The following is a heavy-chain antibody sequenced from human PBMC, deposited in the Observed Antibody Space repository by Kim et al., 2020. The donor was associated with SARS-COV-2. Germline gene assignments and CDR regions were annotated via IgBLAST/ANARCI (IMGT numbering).Heavy chain of an antibody. CDR2: T. CDR3: ARGGGYNSPFDF. Sequence: TYYNPSLKSRVTRSVDRSKNQFSLRLSSVTADDTALYYCARGGGYNSPFDFWGQGTLVTVSA. V-gene: IGHV4-30-2*01. D-gene: IGHD5-12*01. J-gene: IGHJ4*02.